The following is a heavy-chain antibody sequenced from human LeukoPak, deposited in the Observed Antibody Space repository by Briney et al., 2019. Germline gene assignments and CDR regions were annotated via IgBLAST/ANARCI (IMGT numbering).Heavy chain of an antibody. J-gene: IGHJ4*02. D-gene: IGHD2-21*02. CDR2: IYSGGST. Sequence: QPGGSLRLSCAASGITVSSNYLNWVRQAPGKGLEWVSVIYSGGSTYYADSVKGRFTISRDTAKNSLYLHMNSLRAEDTAVCYCAREGAVTAYFDYWGQGTLVTVSS. V-gene: IGHV3-66*01. CDR1: GITVSSNY. CDR3: AREGAVTAYFDY.